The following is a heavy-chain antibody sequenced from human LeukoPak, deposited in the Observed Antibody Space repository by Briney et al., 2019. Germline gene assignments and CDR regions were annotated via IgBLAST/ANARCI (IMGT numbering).Heavy chain of an antibody. V-gene: IGHV4-39*07. J-gene: IGHJ2*01. CDR2: IYYSGST. D-gene: IGHD2-2*02. CDR3: ARDKSTIQDHWYFDL. Sequence: PSETLSLTCTVSGGSISSSSYYWGWIRQPPGKGLEWIGSIYYSGSTYYNPSLKSRVTISVDTSKNQFSLKLSSVTAADTAVYYCARDKSTIQDHWYFDLWGRGTLVTVSS. CDR1: GGSISSSSYY.